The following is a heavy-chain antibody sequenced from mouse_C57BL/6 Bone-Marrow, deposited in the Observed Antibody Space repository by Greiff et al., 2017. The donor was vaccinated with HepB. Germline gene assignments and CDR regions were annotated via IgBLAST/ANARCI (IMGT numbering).Heavy chain of an antibody. CDR2: IRLKSDNYAT. CDR1: GFTFSNYW. D-gene: IGHD4-1*01. J-gene: IGHJ2*01. CDR3: TQTGHFDY. Sequence: DVQLVESGGGLVQPGGSMKLSCVASGFTFSNYWMNWVRQSPEKGLEWVAQIRLKSDNYATHYAESVKGRFTISRDDSKSSVYLQMNNLRAEDTGIYYCTQTGHFDYWGQGTTLTVSS. V-gene: IGHV6-3*01.